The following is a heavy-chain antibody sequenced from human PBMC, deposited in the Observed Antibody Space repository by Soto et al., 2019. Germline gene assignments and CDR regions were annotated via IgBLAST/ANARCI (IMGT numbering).Heavy chain of an antibody. CDR2: MNPNSDNT. D-gene: IGHD3-16*01. CDR3: ARIGGGITDFDY. Sequence: ASVKVSCKASGYTFTSYDINWVRQATGQGLEWMGWMNPNSDNTGYAQKFRGRVTMTRNTSISTAYMELSSLRSEDTAVYYCARIGGGITDFDYWGQGTLVTVSS. CDR1: GYTFTSYD. J-gene: IGHJ4*02. V-gene: IGHV1-8*01.